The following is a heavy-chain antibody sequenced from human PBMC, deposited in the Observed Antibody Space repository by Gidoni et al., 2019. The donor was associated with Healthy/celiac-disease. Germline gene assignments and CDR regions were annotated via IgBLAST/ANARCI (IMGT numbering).Heavy chain of an antibody. Sequence: EVQLVESGGGWVKPGGYLRRSCAAAGCTCSNAWLSWGGQAPGRGRLGVGRRKSKTDGGTTDYAKPVESRITNARDDSKKAMYLQRSKLRTEKAAVYYGTAYVETPTQIASCGGGCYSENWGQGTLVTVSS. CDR1: GCTCSNAW. D-gene: IGHD2-21*02. CDR2: RKSKTDGGTT. CDR3: TAYVETPTQIASCGGGCYSEN. J-gene: IGHJ4*02. V-gene: IGHV3-15*01.